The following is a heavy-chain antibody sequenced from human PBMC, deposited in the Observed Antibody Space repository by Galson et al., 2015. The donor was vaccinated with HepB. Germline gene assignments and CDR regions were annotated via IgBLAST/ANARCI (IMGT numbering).Heavy chain of an antibody. V-gene: IGHV3-48*02. Sequence: SLRLSCAASGFTFSSYSMNWVRQAPGKGLEWVSYISSSSSTIYYADSVKGRFTISRDNAKNSLYLQMNSLRDEDTAVYYCARDLVGGYDYYYYYGMDVWGQGTTVTVSS. CDR3: ARDLVGGYDYYYYYGMDV. J-gene: IGHJ6*02. CDR2: ISSSSSTI. D-gene: IGHD6-25*01. CDR1: GFTFSSYS.